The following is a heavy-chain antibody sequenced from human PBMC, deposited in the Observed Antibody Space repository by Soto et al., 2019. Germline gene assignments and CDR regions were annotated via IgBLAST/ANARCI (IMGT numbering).Heavy chain of an antibody. Sequence: PGGSLRLSCAASGFTFSSYAMSWVRQAPGKGLEWVSAISGSGGSTYYADSVKGRFTISRDNSKNTLYLQMNSLRAEDTAVYYCAKDLYCSSTRCPFDYWGQGTLVTVSS. CDR3: AKDLYCSSTRCPFDY. CDR2: ISGSGGST. CDR1: GFTFSSYA. J-gene: IGHJ4*02. V-gene: IGHV3-23*01. D-gene: IGHD2-2*01.